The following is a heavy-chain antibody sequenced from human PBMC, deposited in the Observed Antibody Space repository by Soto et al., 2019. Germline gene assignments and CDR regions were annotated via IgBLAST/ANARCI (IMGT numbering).Heavy chain of an antibody. Sequence: QVQLVESGGGVVQPGRSLRLSCAASGFTFSSYGMHWVRQAPGKGLEWVAVISYDGSNKYYADSVKGRFTISRDNSKNTLYLQMNSLRAEDTAVYYCAKECMVRGVIIPPYFDYWGQGTMVTVSS. CDR3: AKECMVRGVIIPPYFDY. CDR2: ISYDGSNK. D-gene: IGHD3-10*01. V-gene: IGHV3-30*18. CDR1: GFTFSSYG. J-gene: IGHJ4*02.